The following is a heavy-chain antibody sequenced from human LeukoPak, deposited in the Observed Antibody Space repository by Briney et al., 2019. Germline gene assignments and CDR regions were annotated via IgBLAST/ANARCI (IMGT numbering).Heavy chain of an antibody. CDR3: ARGLGYCSGGSCYSSG. D-gene: IGHD2-15*01. V-gene: IGHV4-34*01. CDR2: INHSGST. CDR1: GGSFSGYY. Sequence: PSETLSLTCAVYGGSFSGYYWGWVRQPPGKGLEWIGEINHSGSTNYNPSLKSRVTISVDTSKNQFSLKLSSVTAADTAVYYCARGLGYCSGGSCYSSGWGQGTLVTVSS. J-gene: IGHJ4*02.